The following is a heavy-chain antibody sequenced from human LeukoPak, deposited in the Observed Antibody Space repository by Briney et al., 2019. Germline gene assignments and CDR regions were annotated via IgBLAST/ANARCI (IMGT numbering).Heavy chain of an antibody. V-gene: IGHV1-3*03. D-gene: IGHD3-3*01. J-gene: IGHJ4*02. CDR3: ATSYDFWSGYPHGLEFDY. CDR1: GYTFTSYA. Sequence: ASVKVSCKASGYTFTSYAMHWVRQAPGQRLEWMGWINAGNGNTKYSQEFQGRVTITRDTSASTAYMELSSLRSEDMAVYYCATSYDFWSGYPHGLEFDYWGQGTLVTVSS. CDR2: INAGNGNT.